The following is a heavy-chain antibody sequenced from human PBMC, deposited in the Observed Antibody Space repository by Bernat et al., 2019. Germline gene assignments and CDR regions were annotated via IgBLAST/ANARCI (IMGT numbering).Heavy chain of an antibody. D-gene: IGHD3-16*01. J-gene: IGHJ2*01. Sequence: QVQLQQWGAGLLKPSETLSLTCAVYGGSFSGYYWSWIRQPPGKGLEWIGEINHSGSNNYNPSLNSRVTISVDTSKNQFSLKLSSVSAADTAVYCCARDYVGYFDVWGRGTLVTVSS. CDR3: ARDYVGYFDV. V-gene: IGHV4-34*01. CDR2: INHSGSN. CDR1: GGSFSGYY.